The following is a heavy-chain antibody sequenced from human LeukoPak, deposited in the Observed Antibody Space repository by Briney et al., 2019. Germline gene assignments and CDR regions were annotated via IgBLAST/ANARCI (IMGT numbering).Heavy chain of an antibody. CDR2: IRNKADSYAT. D-gene: IGHD2-21*01. Sequence: GGSLRLSCAASGFTFSGSAMHWVRQASGKGLEWVGRIRNKADSYATAYAASVKGRFTISRDDSKNTAYLQMNSLKTDDTAVYYCTRWSVINWFDPWGQGTLVTVSS. J-gene: IGHJ5*02. CDR1: GFTFSGSA. CDR3: TRWSVINWFDP. V-gene: IGHV3-73*01.